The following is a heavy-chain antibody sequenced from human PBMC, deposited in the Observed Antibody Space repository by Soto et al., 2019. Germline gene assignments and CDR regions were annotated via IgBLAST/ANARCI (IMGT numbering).Heavy chain of an antibody. CDR2: ISGSGGRT. V-gene: IGHV3-23*01. CDR1: RFTFSTYA. J-gene: IGHJ4*02. CDR3: AKIAEAVAGTVYGY. Sequence: GGSLRLSCAVSRFTFSTYAMGWVRQAPGKGLEWVSNISGSGGRTYYADSVKGRFTISRDNSKNTLYLQMNSLRAEDTAVYYCAKIAEAVAGTVYGYWGQGTLVTVSS. D-gene: IGHD6-19*01.